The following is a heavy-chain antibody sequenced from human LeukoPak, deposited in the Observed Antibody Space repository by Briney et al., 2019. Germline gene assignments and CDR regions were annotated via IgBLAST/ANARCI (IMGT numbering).Heavy chain of an antibody. D-gene: IGHD6-13*01. CDR1: GFTLSSYA. CDR2: IKEDGSEK. Sequence: PGGSLRLSCAASGFTLSSYAMSWVRQAPGKGLEWVANIKEDGSEKYYVESVKGRFIISRDNTKNSLYLQMSSLRAEDTAVYYCARDNRYSIFNWFDPWGQGTLVTVSS. V-gene: IGHV3-7*01. J-gene: IGHJ5*02. CDR3: ARDNRYSIFNWFDP.